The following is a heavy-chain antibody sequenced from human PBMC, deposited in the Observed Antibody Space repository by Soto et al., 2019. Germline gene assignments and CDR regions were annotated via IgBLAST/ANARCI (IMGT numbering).Heavy chain of an antibody. CDR2: IHYNGNT. CDR3: AREGNLGRWIQPLDS. D-gene: IGHD2-2*03. V-gene: IGHV4-61*03. CDR1: GDTISTGGYT. J-gene: IGHJ4*02. Sequence: SETLSLTCDVSGDTISTGGYTWAWIRQPPGKGLEWIGNIHYNGNTKYSPSLKSRVTMSVDTSKNHFSLKLISVTTADTAVYFCAREGNLGRWIQPLDSWGQGTLVTVSS.